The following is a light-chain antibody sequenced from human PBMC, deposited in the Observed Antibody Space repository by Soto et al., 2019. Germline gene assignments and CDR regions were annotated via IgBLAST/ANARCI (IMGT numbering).Light chain of an antibody. CDR3: QQYGDSPT. Sequence: EVVLTQSPGTLSLSPGERATLSCRASQSVSSSYLAWYQQKPGQAPRLLIYGASSRATGIPDRFSGSGSGTDFTLTITRLEPEDFAVYYCQQYGDSPTFGGGTKVDTK. V-gene: IGKV3-20*01. CDR2: GAS. J-gene: IGKJ4*01. CDR1: QSVSSSY.